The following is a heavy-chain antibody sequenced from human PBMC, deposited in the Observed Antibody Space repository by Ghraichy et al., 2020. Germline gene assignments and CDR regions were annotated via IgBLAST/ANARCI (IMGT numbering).Heavy chain of an antibody. Sequence: GGSLRLSCAASGFTFSTYGMHWVRQAPGKGLEWVAVMWYDGINKYYADSVKGRFTISRDNSKNTLYLQMNSLRAEDTAVYYCATYSSGWDGVVYWFFDLWGRGTLVTVSS. V-gene: IGHV3-33*01. CDR3: ATYSSGWDGVVYWFFDL. J-gene: IGHJ2*01. CDR2: MWYDGINK. CDR1: GFTFSTYG. D-gene: IGHD6-19*01.